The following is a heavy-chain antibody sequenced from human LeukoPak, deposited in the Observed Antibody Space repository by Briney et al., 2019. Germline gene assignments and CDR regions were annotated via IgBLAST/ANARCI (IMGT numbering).Heavy chain of an antibody. CDR2: ISSSGSTI. D-gene: IGHD3-10*02. V-gene: IGHV3-48*04. J-gene: IGHJ6*04. Sequence: GGSLRLSCAASGFTFSGYWMSWVRQAPGKGLEWVSYISSSGSTIYYADSVKGRFTISRDNAKNSLYLQMNSLRAEDTAVYYCAELGITMIGGVWGKGTTVTISS. CDR3: AELGITMIGGV. CDR1: GFTFSGYW.